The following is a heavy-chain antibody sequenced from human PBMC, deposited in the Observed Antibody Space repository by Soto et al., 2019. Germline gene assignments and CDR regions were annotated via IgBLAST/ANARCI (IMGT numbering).Heavy chain of an antibody. CDR1: GFTFSSYG. CDR3: AKDAYYYDSSDLHY. CDR2: ISYDGSNK. J-gene: IGHJ4*02. V-gene: IGHV3-30*18. D-gene: IGHD3-22*01. Sequence: PGGSLRLSCAASGFTFSSYGMHWVRQAPGKGLEWVAVISYDGSNKYYADSVKGRFTISRDNSKNTLYLQMNSLRAEDTAVYYCAKDAYYYDSSDLHYWGQGTLVTVSS.